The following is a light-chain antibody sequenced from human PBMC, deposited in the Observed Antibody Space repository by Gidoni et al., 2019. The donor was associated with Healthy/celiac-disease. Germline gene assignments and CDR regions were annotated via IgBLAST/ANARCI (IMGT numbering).Light chain of an antibody. CDR3: QQLNSYPP. Sequence: DIQLTQSPSFLSASVGDRVTITCRASQGISSYLAWDQQKPGKAPKLLIYAASTLQSGVPSRFSGSGSGTEFTLTISSLQPEDFATYYCQQLNSYPPFGGGTKVEIK. V-gene: IGKV1-9*01. CDR1: QGISSY. J-gene: IGKJ4*01. CDR2: AAS.